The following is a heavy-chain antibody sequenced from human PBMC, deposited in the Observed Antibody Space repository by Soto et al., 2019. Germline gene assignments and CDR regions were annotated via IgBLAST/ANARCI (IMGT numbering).Heavy chain of an antibody. Sequence: SETLSLTCSSYSGSLSGYYWRWIRQPPGKGLEWIGEISPSGTTNYSPSLKSRVSISVDTSKNQFSLNLTSLTAADTAVYYCGRAPKVSGSAQTRPDFWGQGSLVTVSS. CDR1: SGSLSGYY. CDR2: ISPSGTT. CDR3: GRAPKVSGSAQTRPDF. D-gene: IGHD6-6*01. V-gene: IGHV4-34*01. J-gene: IGHJ4*02.